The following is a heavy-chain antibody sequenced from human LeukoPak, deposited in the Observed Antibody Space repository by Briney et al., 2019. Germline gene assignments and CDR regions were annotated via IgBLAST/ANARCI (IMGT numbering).Heavy chain of an antibody. CDR1: GYTLTELS. D-gene: IGHD3-3*01. V-gene: IGHV1-24*01. CDR3: ATSDLKRYYDFWSGRY. J-gene: IGHJ4*02. CDR2: FDPEDGET. Sequence: GASVKVSCKVSGYTLTELSMHWVRQAPGKGLEWMGGFDPEDGETIYAQKFQGRVTMTEVTSTDTAYMELSSLRSEDTAVYYCATSDLKRYYDFWSGRYWGQGTLVTVSS.